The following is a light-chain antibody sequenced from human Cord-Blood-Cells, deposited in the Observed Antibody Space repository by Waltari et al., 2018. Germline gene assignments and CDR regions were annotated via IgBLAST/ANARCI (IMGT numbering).Light chain of an antibody. Sequence: QSALTQPASVSGSPGQSITISCTGTSSAVGSYNLVSWYQQYPGKAPKLMIYEVSKRPSGVSNRFSGSKSGNTASLTISGLQAEDEADYYCCSYAGSSTWVFGGGTKLTVL. CDR3: CSYAGSSTWV. J-gene: IGLJ3*02. CDR1: SSAVGSYNL. CDR2: EVS. V-gene: IGLV2-23*02.